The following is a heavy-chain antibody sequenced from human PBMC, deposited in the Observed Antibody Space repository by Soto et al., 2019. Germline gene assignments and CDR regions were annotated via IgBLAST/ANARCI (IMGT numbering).Heavy chain of an antibody. Sequence: PGGSLRLSCAASGFTFDDYGMHWVRQAPGKGLEWVSGISWNSGTLGYADSVKGRFTISRDNAKNSPYPQMNSLRPEDTALYYCTKARYGMDVWGQGTTVTDSS. CDR1: GFTFDDYG. CDR3: TKARYGMDV. J-gene: IGHJ6*02. V-gene: IGHV3-9*01. CDR2: ISWNSGTL.